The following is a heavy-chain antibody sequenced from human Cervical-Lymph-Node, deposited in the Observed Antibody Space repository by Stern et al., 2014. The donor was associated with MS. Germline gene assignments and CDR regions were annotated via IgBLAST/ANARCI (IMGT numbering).Heavy chain of an antibody. J-gene: IGHJ5*02. CDR3: AKAPPGMIFGVFDL. D-gene: IGHD3-3*01. CDR2: IIASGSSS. V-gene: IGHV3-23*01. Sequence: EVQLLESGGGVVPPGRSLRLSCAVSGFAFQTHGMSWVRQAPGTGLEWVSSIIASGSSSYYADSVKGRFTISRDNSKNTLYLQLNSLRVEDTAVYYCAKAPPGMIFGVFDLWGQGTLVTVSS. CDR1: GFAFQTHG.